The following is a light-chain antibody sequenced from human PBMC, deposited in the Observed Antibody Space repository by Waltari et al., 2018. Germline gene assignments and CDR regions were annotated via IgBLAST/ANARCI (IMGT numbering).Light chain of an antibody. CDR3: QQYNSYPRT. Sequence: DIQMPQSPSTLSASVGDRVTVTCRASHTISSWLAWYQQKPGKAPKLLIYKASSLESGVPSRFSGSGAWTEFTLTISSLQPDDFAIYYCQQYNSYPRTFGQGTKVEI. J-gene: IGKJ1*01. CDR2: KAS. CDR1: HTISSW. V-gene: IGKV1-5*03.